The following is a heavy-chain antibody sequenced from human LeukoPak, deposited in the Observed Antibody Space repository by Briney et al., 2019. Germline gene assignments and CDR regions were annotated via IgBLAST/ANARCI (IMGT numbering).Heavy chain of an antibody. Sequence: SETLSLTCTVSGDSISNYYWSWIRQSPGKELEWIGYMYNRGSTIYNPSLKSRVTISTDTSKNQFSLRLTSGTAADTAVYYCARAEKAVTGTLDSWGQGTLITVSS. CDR1: GDSISNYY. J-gene: IGHJ4*02. CDR3: ARAEKAVTGTLDS. CDR2: MYNRGST. D-gene: IGHD6-19*01. V-gene: IGHV4-59*01.